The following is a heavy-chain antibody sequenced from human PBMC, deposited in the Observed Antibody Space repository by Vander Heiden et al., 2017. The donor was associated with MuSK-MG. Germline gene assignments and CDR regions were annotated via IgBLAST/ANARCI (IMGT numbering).Heavy chain of an antibody. CDR3: TSGLWFGEFDY. D-gene: IGHD3-10*01. V-gene: IGHV3-73*01. CDR2: IRSKANSYAT. J-gene: IGHJ4*02. Sequence: EWVGHIRSKANSYATAYAASVKGRFTISRDDSKNTAYLQMNSLKTEDTAVYYCTSGLWFGEFDYWGQGTLVTVSS.